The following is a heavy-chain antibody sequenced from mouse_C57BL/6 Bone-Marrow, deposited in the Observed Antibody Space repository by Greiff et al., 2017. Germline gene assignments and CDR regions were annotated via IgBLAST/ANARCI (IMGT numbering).Heavy chain of an antibody. J-gene: IGHJ3*01. CDR1: GYTFTSYW. D-gene: IGHD2-3*01. Sequence: VQLQQPGAELVKPGASVKMSCKASGYTFTSYWITWVKQRPGQGLEWIGDIYPGSGSTNYNEKFKSKATLTVDTSASTAYMQLSSLTSEDAAVDYCARGLLAWFAYWGQGTLVTVSA. V-gene: IGHV1-55*01. CDR2: IYPGSGST. CDR3: ARGLLAWFAY.